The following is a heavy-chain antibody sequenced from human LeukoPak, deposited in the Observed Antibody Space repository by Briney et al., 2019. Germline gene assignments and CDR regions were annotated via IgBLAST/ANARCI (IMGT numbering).Heavy chain of an antibody. J-gene: IGHJ4*02. CDR3: ARGYGDHLYYFDY. Sequence: SETLSLTCAVYGGSFSGYYWSWIRQPPGKGLEWIGEINHSGSTNYNPSLKSRVTISVDTSKNQFSPKLSSVTAADTAVYYCARGYGDHLYYFDYWGQGTLVTVSS. CDR1: GGSFSGYY. CDR2: INHSGST. V-gene: IGHV4-34*01. D-gene: IGHD4-17*01.